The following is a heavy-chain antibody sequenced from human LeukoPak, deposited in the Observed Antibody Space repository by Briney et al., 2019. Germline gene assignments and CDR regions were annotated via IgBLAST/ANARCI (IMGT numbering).Heavy chain of an antibody. V-gene: IGHV4-39*01. CDR3: ARHVRSRGAMVRGVISWFDP. CDR2: IYYSGST. J-gene: IGHJ5*02. D-gene: IGHD3-10*01. CDR1: GGSISSSSYS. Sequence: PSETLSLTCTVSGGSISSSSYSWGWIRQPPGKGLEWIGSIYYSGSTHYNPSLKSRVTISVDTSKNQFSLKLSSVTAADTAVYYCARHVRSRGAMVRGVISWFDPWGQGTLVTVSS.